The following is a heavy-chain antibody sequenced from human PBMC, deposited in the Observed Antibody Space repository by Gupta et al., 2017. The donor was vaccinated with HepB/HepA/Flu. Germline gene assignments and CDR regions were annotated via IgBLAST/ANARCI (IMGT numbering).Heavy chain of an antibody. CDR2: IIPIFGTT. CDR1: GGTFNRYA. CDR3: ARAYSASSRYDWFDP. Sequence: QVQLVQSGAEVKKPGSSVKVSCKASGGTFNRYAISWVRQAPGQGLEWMGGIIPIFGTTNYAQKFQGRVTITADESTSAAYMELGSLRSDDTAVYYCARAYSASSRYDWFDPWGQGTLVTVSS. D-gene: IGHD5-12*01. J-gene: IGHJ5*02. V-gene: IGHV1-69*01.